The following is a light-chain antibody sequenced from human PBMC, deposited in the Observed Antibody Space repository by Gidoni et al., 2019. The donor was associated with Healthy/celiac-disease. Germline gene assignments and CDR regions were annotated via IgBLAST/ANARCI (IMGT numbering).Light chain of an antibody. V-gene: IGLV1-47*01. CDR3: AAWDDSSVV. CDR1: SSNIGSNY. J-gene: IGLJ2*01. CDR2: RNN. Sequence: VLAPPTPASGTPGPRVTIPCSGSSSNIGSNYVYWYQQLPGTAPKLLIYRNNQRPSGVPDRFSGSKSGTSASLAISGLRSEDEADYYCAAWDDSSVVFGGGTKLTVL.